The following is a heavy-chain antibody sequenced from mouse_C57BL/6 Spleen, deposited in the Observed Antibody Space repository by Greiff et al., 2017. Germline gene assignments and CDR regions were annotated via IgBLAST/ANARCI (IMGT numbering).Heavy chain of an antibody. D-gene: IGHD1-1*01. Sequence: VKLQESGAELVRPGASVTLSCKASGYTFTDYEMHWVKQTPVHGLEWIGAIDPETGGTASNQKFKGKAILTADKSSSTAYMELRSLTSEDSAVYYCTRYYYGSSQYYFDYWGQGTTLTVSS. J-gene: IGHJ2*01. CDR3: TRYYYGSSQYYFDY. CDR2: IDPETGGT. CDR1: GYTFTDYE. V-gene: IGHV1-15*01.